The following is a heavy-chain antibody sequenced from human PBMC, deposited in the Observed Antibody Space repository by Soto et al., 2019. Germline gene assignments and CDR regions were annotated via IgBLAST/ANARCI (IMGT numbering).Heavy chain of an antibody. V-gene: IGHV1-69*01. CDR1: GSTFNYQS. J-gene: IGHJ4*02. CDR3: ATWRGSVTYRGFIEPLDY. Sequence: QVQLVQSGAEVKKPGSSVKVSCKASGSTFNYQSITWVRQAPGQGLEWMGGIIPIFGTTNLPQKFQDRVTFTADESTNTAYLELSSLRSEDAAVYYCATWRGSVTYRGFIEPLDYWGQGTLVTVSS. CDR2: IIPIFGTT. D-gene: IGHD2-21*01.